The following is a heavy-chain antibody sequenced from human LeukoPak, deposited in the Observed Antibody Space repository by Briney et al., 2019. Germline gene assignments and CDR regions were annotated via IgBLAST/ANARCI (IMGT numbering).Heavy chain of an antibody. Sequence: GGPLRLSCAASGFTFSSYDMHWVCQATGKGLEWVSTIGTAADTYYPGSVKGRFTISRENSKNSFYLQMNSLRAGDTAVYYCARSVPGDSYFDYWGQGTLVTVSS. D-gene: IGHD4-17*01. CDR1: GFTFSSYD. CDR2: IGTAADT. V-gene: IGHV3-13*01. CDR3: ARSVPGDSYFDY. J-gene: IGHJ4*02.